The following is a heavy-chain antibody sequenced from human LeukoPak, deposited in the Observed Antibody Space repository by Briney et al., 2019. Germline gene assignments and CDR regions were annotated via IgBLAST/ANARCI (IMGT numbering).Heavy chain of an antibody. CDR3: ARDLQYSSSWFFDY. D-gene: IGHD6-13*01. V-gene: IGHV4-59*01. CDR2: IYYSGST. CDR1: GGPISSYY. J-gene: IGHJ4*02. Sequence: SETLSLTCTVSGGPISSYYWSWIRQPPGKGLEWIGYIYYSGSTNYNPSLKSRVTISVDTSKNQFSLKLSSVTAADTAVYYCARDLQYSSSWFFDYWGQGTLVTVSS.